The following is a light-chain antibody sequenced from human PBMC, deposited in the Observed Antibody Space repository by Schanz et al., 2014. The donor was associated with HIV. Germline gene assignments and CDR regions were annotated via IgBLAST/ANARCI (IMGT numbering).Light chain of an antibody. CDR1: SSDVGGYNY. CDR2: DVN. J-gene: IGLJ1*01. V-gene: IGLV2-14*03. Sequence: QSALTQPASVSGSPGQSITISCSGTSSDVGGYNYVSWYQQHPGKAPKLMIYDVNNRPSGVSDHFSGSKSGNMAYLTISALQAEDEADYYCASYTTSHTFVFGTGTKLTVL. CDR3: ASYTTSHTFV.